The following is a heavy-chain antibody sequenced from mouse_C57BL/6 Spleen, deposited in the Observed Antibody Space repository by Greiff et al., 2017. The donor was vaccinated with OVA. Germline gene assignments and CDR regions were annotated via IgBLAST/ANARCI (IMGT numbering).Heavy chain of an antibody. CDR3: TPQTAQASWFAY. V-gene: IGHV14-4*01. CDR2: IDPENGDT. J-gene: IGHJ3*01. D-gene: IGHD3-2*02. Sequence: EVQLQQSGAELVRPGASVKLSCTASGFNIKDDYMHWVKQRPEQGLEWIGWIDPENGDTEYASKFQGKATITADTSSNTAYLQLSSLTSEDTAVYYCTPQTAQASWFAYWGQGTLVTVSA. CDR1: GFNIKDDY.